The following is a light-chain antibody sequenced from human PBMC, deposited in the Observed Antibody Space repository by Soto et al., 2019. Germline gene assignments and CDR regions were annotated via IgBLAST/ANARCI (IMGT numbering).Light chain of an antibody. V-gene: IGKV3-20*01. J-gene: IGKJ4*01. CDR3: RQYGRSLAAA. Sequence: IVLTQSPAILALSPGDRATRSCRASQSVSSSYLAWYQHEPGQAPRLLIHGASSRVTGIPDRFSGSGSGTDFTLTISILEPEDFAVYYCRQYGRSLAAAIGGGTKVDI. CDR2: GAS. CDR1: QSVSSSY.